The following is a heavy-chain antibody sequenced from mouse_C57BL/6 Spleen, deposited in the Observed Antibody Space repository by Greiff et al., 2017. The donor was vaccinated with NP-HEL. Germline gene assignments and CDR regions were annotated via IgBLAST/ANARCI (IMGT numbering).Heavy chain of an antibody. V-gene: IGHV3-6*01. CDR1: GYSITSGYY. CDR2: ISYDGSN. Sequence: DVQLQESGPGLVKPSQSLSLTCSVTGYSITSGYYWNWIRQFPGNKLEWMGYISYDGSNNYNPSLKNRISITRDTSKNQFFLKLNSVTTEDTATYYCAREGGFGRRREGYFDYWGQGTTLTVSS. CDR3: AREGGFGRRREGYFDY. D-gene: IGHD2-12*01. J-gene: IGHJ2*01.